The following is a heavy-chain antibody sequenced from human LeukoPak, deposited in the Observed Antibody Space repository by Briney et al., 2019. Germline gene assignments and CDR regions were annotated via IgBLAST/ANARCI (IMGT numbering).Heavy chain of an antibody. Sequence: KSSETLSLTFTVSGGSISSSSYYWGWIRQPPGKGLEWIGSIYYSGSTYYNPSLKSRVTISVDTSKNQFSLKLSSVTAADTAVYYCARGEISGIAVAGPGLFDYWGQGTLVTVSS. CDR1: GGSISSSSYY. CDR2: IYYSGST. CDR3: ARGEISGIAVAGPGLFDY. V-gene: IGHV4-39*01. J-gene: IGHJ4*02. D-gene: IGHD6-19*01.